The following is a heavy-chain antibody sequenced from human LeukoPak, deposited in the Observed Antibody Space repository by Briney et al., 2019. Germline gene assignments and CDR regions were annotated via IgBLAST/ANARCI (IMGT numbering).Heavy chain of an antibody. CDR1: GFTFSSYA. J-gene: IGHJ4*02. CDR3: AKTPRYCGGDCYSSPYYFDY. V-gene: IGHV3-23*01. D-gene: IGHD2-21*02. CDR2: ISGSGGST. Sequence: GGSLRLSCAASGFTFSSYAMSWVRQAPGKGLEWVSAISGSGGSTYYAVSVKGRFTISRDNSKNTLYLQMNSLRAEDTAVYYCAKTPRYCGGDCYSSPYYFDYWGQGTLVTVSS.